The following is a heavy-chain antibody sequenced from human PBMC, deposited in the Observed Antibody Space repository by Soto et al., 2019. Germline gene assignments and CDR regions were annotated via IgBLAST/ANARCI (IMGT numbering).Heavy chain of an antibody. CDR3: ARGMLTTDWLFGSSPYYFDY. J-gene: IGHJ4*02. CDR1: GVSISSSSYY. D-gene: IGHD3-9*01. CDR2: IYYSGST. Sequence: SETLSLTCTVSGVSISSSSYYWGWIRQPPGKGLEWIGSIYYSGSTYYNPSLKSRVTISVDTSKNQFSLKLSSVTAADTAVYYCARGMLTTDWLFGSSPYYFDYWGQGTLVTVSS. V-gene: IGHV4-39*07.